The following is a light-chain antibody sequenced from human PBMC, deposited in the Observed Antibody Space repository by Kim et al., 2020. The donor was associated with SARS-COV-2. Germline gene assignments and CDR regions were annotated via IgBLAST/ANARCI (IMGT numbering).Light chain of an antibody. J-gene: IGLJ2*01. CDR3: ASWDDSLNGVL. CDR2: NTD. CDR1: RANNGIKT. V-gene: IGLV1-44*01. Sequence: GQRVTISGCGSRANNGIKTVSWYQQRPGTAPKLLIYNTDQRPSGVPDRVSGSKSGTSASLAISGLQSEDEADYYCASWDDSLNGVLFGGGTQLTVL.